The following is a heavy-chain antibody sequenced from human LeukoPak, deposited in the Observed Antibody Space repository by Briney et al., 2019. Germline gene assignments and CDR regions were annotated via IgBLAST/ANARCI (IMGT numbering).Heavy chain of an antibody. V-gene: IGHV1-2*06. CDR2: INPLSGGT. D-gene: IGHD2-21*02. J-gene: IGHJ4*02. Sequence: ASVKVSCKASGYTFTSYYIHWVRQAPGQGLEWMGRINPLSGGTNYAQKFQGRVTMTTNTSFRTADMELSRLRSDDTAVYYCARGEVPAAMCSGGDCYLFDSWGQGTMVSVSS. CDR3: ARGEVPAAMCSGGDCYLFDS. CDR1: GYTFTSYY.